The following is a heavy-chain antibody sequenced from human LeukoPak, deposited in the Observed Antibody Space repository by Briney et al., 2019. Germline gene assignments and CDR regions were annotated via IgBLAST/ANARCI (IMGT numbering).Heavy chain of an antibody. Sequence: SETLSLTCTVSGASISSYYWAWIRQPPGKGLEWIGYTYYAGDTYYNPSLRSRVIISLDTSRNQFSLNLNSATAADTAVYYCARERGPNCNKDCLFDPWGQGTLVTVSS. V-gene: IGHV4-59*01. CDR3: ARERGPNCNKDCLFDP. J-gene: IGHJ5*02. CDR2: TYYAGDT. D-gene: IGHD2/OR15-2a*01. CDR1: GASISSYY.